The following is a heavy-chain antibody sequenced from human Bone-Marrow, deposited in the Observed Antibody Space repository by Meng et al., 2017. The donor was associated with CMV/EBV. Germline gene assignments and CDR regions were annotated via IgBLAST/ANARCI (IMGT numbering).Heavy chain of an antibody. V-gene: IGHV4-39*01. D-gene: IGHD6-6*01. CDR1: AGSLSSTTYY. CDR2: VHYSGST. J-gene: IGHJ4*02. Sequence: SETLSLTCTVSAGSLSSTTYYWGWVRQPPGKGLEWIGHVHYSGSTYYNPSLKSRVTVSEDMSKNQFSLKLPSMTAADTAVYYCASSRYSSSSWFDYWGQGTPVTVSS. CDR3: ASSRYSSSSWFDY.